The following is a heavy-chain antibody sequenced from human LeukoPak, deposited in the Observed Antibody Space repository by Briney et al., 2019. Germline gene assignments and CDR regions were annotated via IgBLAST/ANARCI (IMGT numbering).Heavy chain of an antibody. V-gene: IGHV3-21*01. Sequence: GSLRLSCAASGFTFSSYSMNWVRQAPGKGLEWVSSISSSSSYIYYADSVKGRFTISRDNAKNSLYLQMNSLRAEDTGVYYCAREHPYYYDSSGTALMAEIKYYFDSWGQGTLVTVSS. CDR3: AREHPYYYDSSGTALMAEIKYYFDS. CDR1: GFTFSSYS. J-gene: IGHJ4*02. D-gene: IGHD3-22*01. CDR2: ISSSSSYI.